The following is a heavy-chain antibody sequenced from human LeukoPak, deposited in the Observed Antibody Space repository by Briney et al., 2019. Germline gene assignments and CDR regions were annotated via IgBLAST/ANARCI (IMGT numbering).Heavy chain of an antibody. D-gene: IGHD3-10*01. CDR3: ARGRDYYYLDY. CDR2: IYYSGST. V-gene: IGHV4-39*07. Sequence: SETLSLTCTVSGGSISSSSYYWGWIRQPPGKGLEWIGSIYYSGSTYYNPSLKSRVTISVDTSKNQFSLKLSSVTAADTAVYYCARGRDYYYLDYWGQGTLVTVSS. J-gene: IGHJ4*02. CDR1: GGSISSSSYY.